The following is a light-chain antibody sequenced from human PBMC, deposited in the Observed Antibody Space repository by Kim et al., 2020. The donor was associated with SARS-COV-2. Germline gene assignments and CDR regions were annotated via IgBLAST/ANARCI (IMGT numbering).Light chain of an antibody. CDR1: KLGEKY. Sequence: SGAPGQRASITCCGDKLGEKYACWYQQKPGQSPVLVLYQDSKRPSGIPERFSGSNSGNTATLTISGTQAMDEADYYCQAWDSSTVVFGGGTQLTVL. J-gene: IGLJ2*01. CDR3: QAWDSSTVV. V-gene: IGLV3-1*01. CDR2: QDS.